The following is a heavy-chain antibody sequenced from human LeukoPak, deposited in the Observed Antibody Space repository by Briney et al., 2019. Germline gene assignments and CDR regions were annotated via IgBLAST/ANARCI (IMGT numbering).Heavy chain of an antibody. D-gene: IGHD2-2*01. Sequence: GGSLRLSCAASGFTFSSYSMHCVRQAPGKGLEWVSSISSSSSYIYDADSVKGRFTISRDNAKNSLYLQMNSLRAEDTAVYYCARDPGSAVVVPAALDYFDYWGQGTLVTVSS. CDR3: ARDPGSAVVVPAALDYFDY. CDR2: ISSSSSYI. V-gene: IGHV3-21*01. CDR1: GFTFSSYS. J-gene: IGHJ4*02.